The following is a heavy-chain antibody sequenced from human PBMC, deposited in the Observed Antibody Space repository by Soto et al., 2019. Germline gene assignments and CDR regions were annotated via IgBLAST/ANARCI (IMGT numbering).Heavy chain of an antibody. V-gene: IGHV3-30*18. D-gene: IGHD2-2*02. Sequence: GGSLRLSCAASGFTFSSYGMHLVRQAPGKGLEWVAVISYDGSNKYYADSVKGRFTISRDNSKNTLYLQMNSLRAEDTAVYYCAKDREKLRYCSSTSCYKLAGMDVWGQGTTVTVSS. CDR3: AKDREKLRYCSSTSCYKLAGMDV. CDR1: GFTFSSYG. J-gene: IGHJ6*02. CDR2: ISYDGSNK.